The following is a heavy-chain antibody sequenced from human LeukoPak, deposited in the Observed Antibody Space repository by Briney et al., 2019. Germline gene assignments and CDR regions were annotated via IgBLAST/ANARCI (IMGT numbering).Heavy chain of an antibody. V-gene: IGHV1-46*01. Sequence: ASVKVSCKASGYNFISYYMHWVRQAPGQGLEWMGIINPSGGSTSYTQKFQDRVTMTRDTSTSTVYMELRSLKSEDTAVYYCAREDVVLVDAVRYYYYGMDVWGQGTTVTVSS. CDR3: AREDVVLVDAVRYYYYGMDV. CDR2: INPSGGST. D-gene: IGHD2-8*01. J-gene: IGHJ6*02. CDR1: GYNFISYY.